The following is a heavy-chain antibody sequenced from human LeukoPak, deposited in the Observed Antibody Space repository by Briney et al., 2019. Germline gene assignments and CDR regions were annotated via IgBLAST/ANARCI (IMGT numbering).Heavy chain of an antibody. CDR2: IYYRGST. Sequence: SQTLSLTCTVSGGSISSGVYYWSWIRQPPGKGLEWVGYIYYRGSTYYNPSLKSRGTISVDTSKKQFSLKLRSVTAADTAVYYCARSYGSGMYPQVWFDPWGQGTLVTVSS. CDR1: GGSISSGVYY. J-gene: IGHJ5*02. D-gene: IGHD3-10*01. V-gene: IGHV4-30-4*08. CDR3: ARSYGSGMYPQVWFDP.